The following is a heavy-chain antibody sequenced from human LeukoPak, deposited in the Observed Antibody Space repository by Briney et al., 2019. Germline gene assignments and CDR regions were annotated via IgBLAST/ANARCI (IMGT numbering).Heavy chain of an antibody. CDR3: ARVNYDSSGYYYFFDY. Sequence: SVNVSCKASGYTFTSYAMNWVRQAPGQGLEWMGWINTNTGNPTYAQGFTGRFVFSLDTSVSTAYLQISSLKAEDTAVYYCARVNYDSSGYYYFFDYWGQGTLVTVSS. D-gene: IGHD3-22*01. CDR2: INTNTGNP. CDR1: GYTFTSYA. J-gene: IGHJ4*02. V-gene: IGHV7-4-1*02.